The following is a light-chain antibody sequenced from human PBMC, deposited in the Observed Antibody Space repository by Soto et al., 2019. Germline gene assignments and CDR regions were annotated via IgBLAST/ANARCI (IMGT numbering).Light chain of an antibody. CDR1: QRIGSW. J-gene: IGKJ5*01. Sequence: DIQMTHSPSTLSAPVGYRVTITFRASQRIGSWLAWYQQQPGKAPKLLIHKASTLKSGVPSRFSGSGSGTEFTLTISSLQPEDFAVYYCQQRSNWPTFGQGTRLEI. CDR3: QQRSNWPT. V-gene: IGKV1-5*03. CDR2: KAS.